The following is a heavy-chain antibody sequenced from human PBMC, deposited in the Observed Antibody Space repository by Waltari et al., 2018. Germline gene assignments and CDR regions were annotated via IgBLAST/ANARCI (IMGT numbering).Heavy chain of an antibody. CDR1: GFTFDDYA. CDR3: AKVRGRGGYFDY. CDR2: ISWNSGSI. J-gene: IGHJ4*02. Sequence: EVQLVESGGGLVQPGRSLRLSCAASGFTFDDYAMHWVRQAPGKGLEWVSGISWNSGSIGYADSVKGRFTISRDNAKNSLYLQMNSLRAEDTALYYCAKVRGRGGYFDYWGQGTLVTVSS. V-gene: IGHV3-9*01. D-gene: IGHD3-10*01.